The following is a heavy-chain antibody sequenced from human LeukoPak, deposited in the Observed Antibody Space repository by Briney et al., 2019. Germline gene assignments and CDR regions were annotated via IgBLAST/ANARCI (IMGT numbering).Heavy chain of an antibody. CDR1: GLTVSNNY. V-gene: IGHV3-53*01. CDR2: IYSGGST. J-gene: IGHJ5*02. D-gene: IGHD2-2*01. Sequence: PGGSLRLSCAASGLTVSNNYMNWVRQAPGKGLEWVSVIYSGGSTRYADSVKGRFTISRDNSKNTLYLQMNSLRAEDTAVYYCARGYCSSNTCQIDPWGQGTLVTVSS. CDR3: ARGYCSSNTCQIDP.